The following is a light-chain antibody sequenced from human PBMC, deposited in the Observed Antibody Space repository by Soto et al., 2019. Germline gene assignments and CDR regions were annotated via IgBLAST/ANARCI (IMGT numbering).Light chain of an antibody. Sequence: QSALTQPRSVSGSPGQSVTISCTGASSNVGGYSHVSWYQQHPGKAPKLMIYDVNKWPSGVPDRFSGSKSGNTASLTISGRQAEDEADYYCCSYAGSYIFVFGTGTKVTVL. CDR2: DVN. V-gene: IGLV2-11*01. J-gene: IGLJ1*01. CDR3: CSYAGSYIFV. CDR1: SSNVGGYSH.